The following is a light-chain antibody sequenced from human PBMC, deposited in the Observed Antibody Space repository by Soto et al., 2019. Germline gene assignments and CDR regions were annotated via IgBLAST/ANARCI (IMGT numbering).Light chain of an antibody. J-gene: IGKJ1*01. V-gene: IGKV3-20*01. CDR1: QSVSSTS. CDR3: QQYDSSVWT. CDR2: AVS. Sequence: EIVLTQSPGTLSLSPGERATLSCRASQSVSSTSLAWYQQKPGQAPRLLMYAVSSRATGIPDRFSGSGSGTDFTLTINRLEREDFAVYFCQQYDSSVWTFGQGTKVDIK.